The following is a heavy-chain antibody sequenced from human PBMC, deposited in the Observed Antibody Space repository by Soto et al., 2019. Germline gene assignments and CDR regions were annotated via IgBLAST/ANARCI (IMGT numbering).Heavy chain of an antibody. CDR2: IYYSGRT. Sequence: SETLSLTCIVSGESISSSSYYWGWIRQPPGKGLEWIGSIYYSGRTYYNPSFKSRVTISIDTSKNQFSLKLSSVTATDTAVYYCARQRTTLVTQGDFDHWGQGALVTVSS. CDR3: ARQRTTLVTQGDFDH. D-gene: IGHD2-21*02. V-gene: IGHV4-39*01. CDR1: GESISSSSYY. J-gene: IGHJ4*02.